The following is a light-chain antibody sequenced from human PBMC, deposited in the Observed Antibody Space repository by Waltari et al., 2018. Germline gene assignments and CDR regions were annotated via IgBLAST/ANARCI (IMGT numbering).Light chain of an antibody. Sequence: SSELTQDPAVSVALGQTVRFTCQGDSLRTSYASLYPLKPGQAPVLVIYGKDKRPSGIPDRISGYSSGTTSSLTITGAQAEDEADYYCSSRNGRANQVVFAGGTKVTVL. CDR1: SLRTSY. CDR2: GKD. CDR3: SSRNGRANQVV. J-gene: IGLJ3*02. V-gene: IGLV3-19*01.